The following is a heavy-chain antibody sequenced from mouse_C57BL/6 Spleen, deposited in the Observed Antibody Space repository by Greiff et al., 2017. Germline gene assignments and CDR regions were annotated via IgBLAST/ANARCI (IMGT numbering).Heavy chain of an antibody. Sequence: QVQLQQPGAELVRPGSSVKLSCKASGYTFTSYWMDWVKQRPGQGLEWIGNIYPSDSETHYNQKFKDKATLTVDKSSSTAYMQLRSLTSEDSAVYYCARWNGYWARFAYWGQGTLVTVSA. J-gene: IGHJ3*01. CDR1: GYTFTSYW. CDR2: IYPSDSET. CDR3: ARWNGYWARFAY. V-gene: IGHV1-61*01. D-gene: IGHD2-3*01.